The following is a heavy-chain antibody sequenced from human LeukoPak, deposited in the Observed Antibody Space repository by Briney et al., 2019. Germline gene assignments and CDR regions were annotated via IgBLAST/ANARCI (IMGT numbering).Heavy chain of an antibody. Sequence: PGGSLRLSCAASGFTFSSYWMSWVRQAPGKGLEWVANIKQDGSEKYYVDSVKGRFTVSRDNAKNSLYLQMSSLRAEDTAVYYCARASNSSWYVWGQGTLVTVPS. V-gene: IGHV3-7*01. CDR2: IKQDGSEK. CDR1: GFTFSSYW. D-gene: IGHD6-13*01. J-gene: IGHJ4*02. CDR3: ARASNSSWYV.